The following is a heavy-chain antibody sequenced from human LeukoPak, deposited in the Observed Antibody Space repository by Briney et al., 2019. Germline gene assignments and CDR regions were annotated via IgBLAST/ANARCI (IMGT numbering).Heavy chain of an antibody. V-gene: IGHV6-1*01. D-gene: IGHD2-2*01. CDR2: TYYRSTWYN. J-gene: IGHJ5*02. CDR3: ARRLTQYDCFDP. Sequence: SQTLSLTCAISGDIVSSNSVTWNWIRQSPSRGLEWLGRTYYRSTWYNDYAVSVRGRITVNPDTSKNQFSLHLNSVTPEDTAVYYCARRLTQYDCFDPWGQGILVTISS. CDR1: GDIVSSNSVT.